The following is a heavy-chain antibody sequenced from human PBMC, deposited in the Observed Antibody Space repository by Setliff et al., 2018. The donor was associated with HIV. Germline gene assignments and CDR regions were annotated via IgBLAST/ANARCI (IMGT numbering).Heavy chain of an antibody. J-gene: IGHJ6*03. D-gene: IGHD2-15*01. CDR2: ISPSGSYI. V-gene: IGHV3-21*01. CDR1: GFTFSSHN. CDR3: ARLGYCTGGSCYYYYMDV. Sequence: GGSLRLSCAASGFTFSSHNMNWVRQAPGKGLEWVSSISPSGSYIYYADSMKGRFTISRDNAKNSLYLQMNSLRAEDTAVYYCARLGYCTGGSCYYYYMDVWGKGTTVTVSS.